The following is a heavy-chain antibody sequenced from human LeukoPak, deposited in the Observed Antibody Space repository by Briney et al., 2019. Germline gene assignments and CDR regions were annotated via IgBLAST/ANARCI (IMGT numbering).Heavy chain of an antibody. Sequence: SETLSLTCTVSGGSISSYYWSWIRQPPGKGLEWIGYIYYSGSTNYNPSLKSRVTISVDTSKNQFSLKLSSVTAADTAVYYCARGAVHDYWGQGTLVTVSS. CDR2: IYYSGST. CDR3: ARGAVHDY. CDR1: GGSISSYY. J-gene: IGHJ4*02. V-gene: IGHV4-59*12.